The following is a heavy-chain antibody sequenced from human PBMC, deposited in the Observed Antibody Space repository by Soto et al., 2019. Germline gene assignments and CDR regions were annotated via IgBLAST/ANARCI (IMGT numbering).Heavy chain of an antibody. D-gene: IGHD2-2*01. V-gene: IGHV3-64D*06. CDR1: VFTFSNYA. CDR2: ISSNGGST. Sequence: GGSLRLSCAASVFTFSNYAIHWVRQAPGKGLEYVAAISSNGGSTYYADSVKGRFTISRDNSKSKLFLQMSSLRPEDTAVYYCFKYHGPYQLNSGYWGRGSLVTVSS. J-gene: IGHJ1*01. CDR3: FKYHGPYQLNSGY.